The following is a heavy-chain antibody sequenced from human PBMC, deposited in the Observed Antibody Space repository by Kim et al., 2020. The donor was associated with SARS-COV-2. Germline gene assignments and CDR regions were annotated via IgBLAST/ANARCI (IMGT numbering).Heavy chain of an antibody. CDR1: GFTFSSYA. J-gene: IGHJ5*02. D-gene: IGHD6-19*01. CDR3: ARGNSGWYEKKRYNWFDP. V-gene: IGHV3-30*04. Sequence: GGSLRLSCAASGFTFSSYAMHWVRQAPGKGLEWVAVISYDGSNKYYADSVKGRFTISRDNSKNTLYLQMNSLRAEDTAVYYCARGNSGWYEKKRYNWFDPWGQGTLVTVSS. CDR2: ISYDGSNK.